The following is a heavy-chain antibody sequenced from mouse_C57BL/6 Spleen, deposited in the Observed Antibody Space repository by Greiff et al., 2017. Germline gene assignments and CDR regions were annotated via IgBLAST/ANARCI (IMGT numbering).Heavy chain of an antibody. Sequence: EVQLVESGPELVKPGASVKISCKASGYSFTGYYMHWVKQSSEKSLEWIGEINPSTGGTSYNQKFKGKATLTVDKSSSTAYMQLKSLTSEDSAVYYGSRGEIYDGYYGFAYWGQGTLVTVSA. D-gene: IGHD2-3*01. V-gene: IGHV1-43*01. J-gene: IGHJ3*01. CDR2: INPSTGGT. CDR1: GYSFTGYY. CDR3: SRGEIYDGYYGFAY.